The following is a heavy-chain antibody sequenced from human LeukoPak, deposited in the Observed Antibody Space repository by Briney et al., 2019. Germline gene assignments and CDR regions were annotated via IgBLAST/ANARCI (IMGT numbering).Heavy chain of an antibody. CDR1: GGSISSYY. D-gene: IGHD2-2*01. CDR2: IYNSGGT. Sequence: SETLSLTCTVSGGSISSYYWSWIRQPPGEGLEWFGNIYNSGGTHYNPSLKSRVTISVDTSKNQFSLKLSSVTAADTAVYYCARAGSTYSFDNWGQGALVTVSS. V-gene: IGHV4-59*01. J-gene: IGHJ4*02. CDR3: ARAGSTYSFDN.